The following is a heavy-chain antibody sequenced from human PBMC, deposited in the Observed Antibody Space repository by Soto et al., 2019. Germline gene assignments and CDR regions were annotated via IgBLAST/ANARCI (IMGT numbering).Heavy chain of an antibody. CDR3: ARESQRGAVLMDV. CDR2: INPNSGGT. J-gene: IGHJ6*02. Sequence: ASVKVSCKASGYTFTGYYMHWVRQAPGQGLEWMGWINPNSGGTNYAQKFQGWVTMTRDTSISTAYMELSRLRSDDTAVYYCARESQRGAVLMDVWGQGTTVTVSS. D-gene: IGHD2-15*01. CDR1: GYTFTGYY. V-gene: IGHV1-2*04.